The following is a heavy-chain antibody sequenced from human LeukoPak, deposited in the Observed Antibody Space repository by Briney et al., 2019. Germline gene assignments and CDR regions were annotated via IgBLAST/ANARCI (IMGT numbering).Heavy chain of an antibody. CDR3: ARDDYYDSSGYYFYYYYYGMDV. V-gene: IGHV3-30-3*01. CDR1: GFTFSSYA. D-gene: IGHD3-22*01. Sequence: GGSLRLSCAASGFTFSSYALHWVRQAPGKRLEWVAVISYDGSNKYYADSVKGRFTISRDNSKNTLYLQMNSLRAEDTAVYYCARDDYYDSSGYYFYYYYYGMDVWGQGTTVTVSS. J-gene: IGHJ6*02. CDR2: ISYDGSNK.